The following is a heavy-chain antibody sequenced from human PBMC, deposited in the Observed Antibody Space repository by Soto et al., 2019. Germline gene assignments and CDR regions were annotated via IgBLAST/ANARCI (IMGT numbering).Heavy chain of an antibody. J-gene: IGHJ4*02. D-gene: IGHD5-18*01. CDR3: ARDGNFALRGYSFGFDF. CDR1: GYRFTTHY. CDR2: MNVGTGGT. Sequence: ASVKVSCKASGYRFTTHYIHWVRQAPGQGLEWMGRMNVGTGGTTYAHKFQGRVTMTRDTSIRAAYLEVSSVKSDDTAMYYCARDGNFALRGYSFGFDFWGQGTLVTVSS. V-gene: IGHV1-2*06.